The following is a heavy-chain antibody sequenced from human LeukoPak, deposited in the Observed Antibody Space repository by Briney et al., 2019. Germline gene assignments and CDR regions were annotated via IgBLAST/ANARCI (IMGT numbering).Heavy chain of an antibody. J-gene: IGHJ4*02. CDR1: GGSFSGYY. D-gene: IGHD3-22*01. CDR3: ARGPPTDYYDSSGFYYVFDY. V-gene: IGHV4-34*01. Sequence: KPSETLSLTCAVYGGSFSGYYWSWIRQPPAKGLEWIGEINHSGSTNYNPSLKSRVTISVDTSKNQFSLKLSSVTAADTAVYFCARGPPTDYYDSSGFYYVFDYWGEGTLVTVSS. CDR2: INHSGST.